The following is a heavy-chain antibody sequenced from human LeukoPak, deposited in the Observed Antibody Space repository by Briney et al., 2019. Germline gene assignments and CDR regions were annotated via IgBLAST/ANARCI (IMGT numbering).Heavy chain of an antibody. CDR1: GGTFSSYA. V-gene: IGHV1-69*13. J-gene: IGHJ4*02. CDR3: ARTNYYDSSGYYFLFDY. CDR2: IIPIFGTA. D-gene: IGHD3-22*01. Sequence: SVKVSCKASGGTFSSYAISWVRQAPGQGLEWMGGIIPIFGTANYAQKFQGRVTITADESTSTAYMELSSLRSEDTAVYYCARTNYYDSSGYYFLFDYWGQGTLVTVSS.